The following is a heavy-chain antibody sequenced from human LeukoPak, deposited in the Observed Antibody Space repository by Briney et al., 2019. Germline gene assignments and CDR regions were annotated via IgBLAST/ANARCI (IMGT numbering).Heavy chain of an antibody. Sequence: GRSLRLSCAASGFTFSSYVMHWVRQAPGKGLEWVAIISYDGSNEYYADSVKGRFTISRDNSKNTLYLQMNSLRAADTAVYYCARVHSSYLGYTYYYMDVWGKGTTVTVSS. V-gene: IGHV3-30*04. CDR2: ISYDGSNE. J-gene: IGHJ6*03. CDR1: GFTFSSYV. D-gene: IGHD6-13*01. CDR3: ARVHSSYLGYTYYYMDV.